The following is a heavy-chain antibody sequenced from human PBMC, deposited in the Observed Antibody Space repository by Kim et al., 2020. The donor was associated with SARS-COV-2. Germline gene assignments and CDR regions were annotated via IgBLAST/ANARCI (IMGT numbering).Heavy chain of an antibody. J-gene: IGHJ4*02. CDR3: ARLGAYCSSTSCYAF. V-gene: IGHV5-10-1*01. D-gene: IGHD2-2*01. CDR1: GYSFTSYW. Sequence: GESLKISCKGSGYSFTSYWISWVRQMPGKGLEWMGRIDPSDSYTNYSPSFQGHVTISADKSISTAYLQWSSLKASDTAMYYCARLGAYCSSTSCYAFWGQGTLVTVSS. CDR2: IDPSDSYT.